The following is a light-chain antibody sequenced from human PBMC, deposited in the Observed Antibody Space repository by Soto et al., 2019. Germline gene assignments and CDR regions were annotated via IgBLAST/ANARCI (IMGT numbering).Light chain of an antibody. Sequence: QSVLTQPPSASGTPGQRVTLSCSGSSSDIGSNYVYWYQQLPGTAPKLLIYRNDQRPSGVPDRFSGSRSGTSASLAISGLRSEDEADYYCAAWDDSLSGPSYVFGTGTKLTVL. V-gene: IGLV1-47*01. CDR2: RND. CDR1: SSDIGSNY. CDR3: AAWDDSLSGPSYV. J-gene: IGLJ1*01.